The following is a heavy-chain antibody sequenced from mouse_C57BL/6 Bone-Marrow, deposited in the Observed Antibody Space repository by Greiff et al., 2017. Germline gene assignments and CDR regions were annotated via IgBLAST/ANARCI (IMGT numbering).Heavy chain of an antibody. V-gene: IGHV5-9-1*02. CDR1: GFTFSSYA. CDR3: TRKTRWEEGFYAMDY. D-gene: IGHD1-3*01. J-gene: IGHJ4*01. CDR2: ISSGGDYI. Sequence: VMLVESGEGLVKPGGSLKLSCAASGFTFSSYAMSWVRQTPEKRLEWVAYISSGGDYIYYADTVKGRFTISRDNARNTLYLQMSSLKSEDTAMYYCTRKTRWEEGFYAMDYWGQGTSVTVSS.